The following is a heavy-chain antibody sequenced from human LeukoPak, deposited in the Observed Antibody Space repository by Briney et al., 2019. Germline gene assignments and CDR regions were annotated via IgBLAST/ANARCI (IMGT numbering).Heavy chain of an antibody. Sequence: GGSLRLSCAASGFTFSSYEMNGVRQAPGKGLEWVSAISTSGDTTYYADSVKGRFTISRDNSKNTLYLQMNSLRAEDTAVYYCTKVRAYDDSGNPYWHFDLWGRGTLVTVSS. CDR2: ISTSGDTT. D-gene: IGHD3-10*01. J-gene: IGHJ2*01. CDR1: GFTFSSYE. CDR3: TKVRAYDDSGNPYWHFDL. V-gene: IGHV3-23*01.